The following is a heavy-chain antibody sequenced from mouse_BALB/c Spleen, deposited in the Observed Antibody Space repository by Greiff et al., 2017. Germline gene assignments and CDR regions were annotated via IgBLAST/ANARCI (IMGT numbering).Heavy chain of an antibody. CDR1: GYSITIGYY. CDR2: ISYDGSN. Sequence: EVQRVESGPGLVKPSQSLSLTCSVTGYSITIGYYWNWIRQFPGNKLEWMGYISYDGSNNYNPSLKNRISITRDTSKNQFFLKLNSVTTEDTATYYCARESSSFAYWGQGTLVTVSA. CDR3: ARESSSFAY. V-gene: IGHV3-6*02. D-gene: IGHD1-1*01. J-gene: IGHJ3*01.